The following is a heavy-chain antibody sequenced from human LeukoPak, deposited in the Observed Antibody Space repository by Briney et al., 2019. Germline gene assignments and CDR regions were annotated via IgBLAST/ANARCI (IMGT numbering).Heavy chain of an antibody. D-gene: IGHD3-22*01. CDR3: ARVTGYMIEDYFDY. CDR1: GYSISSAYY. Sequence: PSETLSLTCSVSGYSISSAYYWGWIRQPPGKGLEWIGTMYHSGSTNYNPSLKSRVTISVETSKNQFSLKLSSVTAADTAVYYCARVTGYMIEDYFDYWGQGTLVTVSS. V-gene: IGHV4-38-2*02. CDR2: MYHSGST. J-gene: IGHJ4*02.